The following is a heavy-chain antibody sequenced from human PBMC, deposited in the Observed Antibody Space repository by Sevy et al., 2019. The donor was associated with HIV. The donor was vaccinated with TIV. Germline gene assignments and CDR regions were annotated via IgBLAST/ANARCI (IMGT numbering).Heavy chain of an antibody. Sequence: GGSLRLSCVVSGITFSTSGMHWVRQAPGKGLEWVAVISYHGRDKFYADSVKGRFTISRDNSKNILYLQMISLRAEDPAVYYCAKDFTGYNGMDVWGQGTMVTVSS. CDR2: ISYHGRDK. J-gene: IGHJ6*02. D-gene: IGHD3-9*01. CDR3: AKDFTGYNGMDV. CDR1: GITFSTSG. V-gene: IGHV3-30*18.